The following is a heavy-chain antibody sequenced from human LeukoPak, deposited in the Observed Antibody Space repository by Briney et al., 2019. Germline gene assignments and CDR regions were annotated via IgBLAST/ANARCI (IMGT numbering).Heavy chain of an antibody. Sequence: ASVKVSCKASGYTFTSYGISWVRQAPGQGFEWMGWISAYNGNTNYAQKLQGRVTMTTDTSTSTAYMELRSLRSDDTAVYYCARHDWQLVLVDYWGQGTLVTVSS. J-gene: IGHJ4*02. D-gene: IGHD6-13*01. CDR2: ISAYNGNT. V-gene: IGHV1-18*01. CDR1: GYTFTSYG. CDR3: ARHDWQLVLVDY.